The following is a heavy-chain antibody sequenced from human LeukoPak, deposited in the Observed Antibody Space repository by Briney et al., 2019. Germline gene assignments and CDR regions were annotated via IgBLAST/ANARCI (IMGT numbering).Heavy chain of an antibody. J-gene: IGHJ6*03. V-gene: IGHV1-18*01. CDR2: ISAYNGNP. Sequence: GASVKVSCKASGYTFVSHGISWVRQAPGQGLEWMGWISAYNGNPNYAQKLQGRVTMTTDTSTSTAYMELGSLRSDDTAVYYCARDSYSSSWYESYYYYMDVWGKGTTVTVSS. CDR1: GYTFVSHG. CDR3: ARDSYSSSWYESYYYYMDV. D-gene: IGHD6-13*01.